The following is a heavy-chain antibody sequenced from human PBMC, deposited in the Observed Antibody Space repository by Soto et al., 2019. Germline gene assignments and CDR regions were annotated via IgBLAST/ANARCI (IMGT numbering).Heavy chain of an antibody. Sequence: SETLSLTCTVSGGSVSSGSYYWSWIRQPPGKGLEWIGYIYYSGSTNYNPSLKSRVTISVDTSKNQFSLKLSSVTAADTAVYYCARDVRGYYGSGSWFDPWGQGTLVTVSS. V-gene: IGHV4-61*01. CDR1: GGSVSSGSYY. CDR3: ARDVRGYYGSGSWFDP. CDR2: IYYSGST. J-gene: IGHJ5*02. D-gene: IGHD3-10*01.